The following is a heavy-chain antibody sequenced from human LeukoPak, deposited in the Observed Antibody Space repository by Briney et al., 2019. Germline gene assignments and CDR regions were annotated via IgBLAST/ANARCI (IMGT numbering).Heavy chain of an antibody. CDR2: INPNSGGT. Sequence: GASVKVSCKASGYTFTGYYMHWVRQAPGQGLEWMGWINPNSGGTNYAQKFQGRVTMTRDTSISTAYMELSRLRSDDTAVYYCARGLDIVVVPAAPGYWGQGTLVTVSS. CDR1: GYTFTGYY. D-gene: IGHD2-2*03. V-gene: IGHV1-2*02. J-gene: IGHJ4*02. CDR3: ARGLDIVVVPAAPGY.